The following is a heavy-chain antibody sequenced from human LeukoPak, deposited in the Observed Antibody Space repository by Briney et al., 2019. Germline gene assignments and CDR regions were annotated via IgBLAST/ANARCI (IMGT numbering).Heavy chain of an antibody. D-gene: IGHD3-22*01. CDR1: GYTFTSYG. CDR3: ARDEEYYYDSSGGLLAFDI. J-gene: IGHJ3*02. V-gene: IGHV1-18*01. CDR2: ISAYNGNT. Sequence: ASVKVSCKASGYTFTSYGISWVRQAPGQGLEWMGWISAYNGNTNYAQKLQGRVTMTTDTSTSTAYMELRSLRSDDTAVYYCARDEEYYYDSSGGLLAFDIWGQGTMVTVSS.